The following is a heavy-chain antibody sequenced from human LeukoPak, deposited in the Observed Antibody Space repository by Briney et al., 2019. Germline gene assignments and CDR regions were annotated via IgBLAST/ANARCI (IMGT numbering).Heavy chain of an antibody. CDR2: ISGSGGST. Sequence: PGGSLRLSCAASGFTFSSYAMSWVRQAPGKGLEWVSAISGSGGSTYYADSVKGRFTISRDNSKNTLYLQMNSLRAEDTAVYYCARGGYTYYYDSSGYYFDYWGQGTLVTVSS. V-gene: IGHV3-23*01. D-gene: IGHD3-22*01. CDR1: GFTFSSYA. J-gene: IGHJ4*02. CDR3: ARGGYTYYYDSSGYYFDY.